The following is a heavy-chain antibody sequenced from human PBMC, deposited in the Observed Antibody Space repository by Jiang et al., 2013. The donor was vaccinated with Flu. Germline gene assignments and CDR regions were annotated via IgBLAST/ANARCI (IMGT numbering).Heavy chain of an antibody. CDR2: INAGNGNT. D-gene: IGHD3-10*01. V-gene: IGHV1-3*01. CDR3: ARDPNSPMVRGVTIEADWYFDL. CDR1: GYTFTSYA. J-gene: IGHJ2*01. Sequence: GAEVKKPGASVKVSCKASGYTFTSYAMHWVRQAPGQRLEWMGWINAGNGNTKYSQKFQGRVTITRDTSASTAYMELSSLRSEDTAVYYCARDPNSPMVRGVTIEADWYFDLWGPWHPGHCLL.